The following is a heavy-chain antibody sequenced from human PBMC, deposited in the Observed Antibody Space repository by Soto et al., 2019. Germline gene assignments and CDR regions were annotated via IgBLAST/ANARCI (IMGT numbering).Heavy chain of an antibody. J-gene: IGHJ4*02. Sequence: QVQLVESGGGLVKPGGSLRLSCTASGFTFTDHYMTWNRQAPGKGLEWVSYIMSGGSNIYYADSVRGRFTISRDNAKNSVYLQMSSLRAEDTTIYYYARDNRGANWGQGTRVSVSS. D-gene: IGHD3-10*01. CDR3: ARDNRGAN. CDR1: GFTFTDHY. CDR2: IMSGGSNI. V-gene: IGHV3-11*01.